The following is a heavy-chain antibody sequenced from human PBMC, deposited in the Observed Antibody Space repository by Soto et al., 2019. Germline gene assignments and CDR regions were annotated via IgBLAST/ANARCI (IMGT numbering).Heavy chain of an antibody. CDR2: ISSSFST. CDR1: GFVFNSYE. J-gene: IGHJ3*01. Sequence: PGGSLRLSCAASGFVFNSYEMNWVRQAPGKGLEWVSYISSSFSTNYADSVKGRFTISRDIAKNSVYLQMYGLRPDDTAVYYCARDLSPYYGEGFDVWGQGTMVTVSS. CDR3: ARDLSPYYGEGFDV. V-gene: IGHV3-48*03. D-gene: IGHD3-10*01.